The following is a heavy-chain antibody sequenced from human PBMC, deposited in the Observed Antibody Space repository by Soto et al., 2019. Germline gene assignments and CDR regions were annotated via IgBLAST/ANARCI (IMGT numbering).Heavy chain of an antibody. CDR2: INHSGST. J-gene: IGHJ5*02. Sequence: SETLSPTRAVYGGSFRGYYWSWIRQPPGKGLEWIGEINHSGSTNYNPSLKSRVTISVDTSKNQFSLKLSSVTAADTAVYYCARVKGITGTKFDPWGQGTLVTVSS. D-gene: IGHD1-20*01. CDR1: GGSFRGYY. CDR3: ARVKGITGTKFDP. V-gene: IGHV4-34*01.